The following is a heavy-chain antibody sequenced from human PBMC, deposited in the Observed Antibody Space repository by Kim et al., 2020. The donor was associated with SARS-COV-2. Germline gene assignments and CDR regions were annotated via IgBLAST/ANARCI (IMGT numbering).Heavy chain of an antibody. CDR2: IWYDGSNK. V-gene: IGHV3-33*01. J-gene: IGHJ4*02. Sequence: GGSLRLSCAASGFTFSSYGMHWVRQAPGKGLEWVAVIWYDGSNKYYADSVKGRFTISRDNSKNTLYLQMNSLRAEDTAVYYCARGGGVDYVLSFVGTHFDYWGQGTLVTVSS. CDR3: ARGGGVDYVLSFVGTHFDY. CDR1: GFTFSSYG. D-gene: IGHD4-17*01.